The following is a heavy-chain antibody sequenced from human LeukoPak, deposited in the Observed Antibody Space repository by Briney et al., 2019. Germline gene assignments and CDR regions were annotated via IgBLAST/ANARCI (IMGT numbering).Heavy chain of an antibody. V-gene: IGHV5-51*01. CDR1: GYNFPTYW. CDR2: IYPDDSDA. CDR3: ARRRGDGQLVSSYLDV. Sequence: GESLRISCQTSGYNFPTYWIAWVRQMPGKGLEWVGVIYPDDSDARYSPSFQGQVTISADKSITTAYLHWSSLRASDSGIYYCARRRGDGQLVSSYLDVWGRGTSVSV. D-gene: IGHD3-16*01. J-gene: IGHJ6*02.